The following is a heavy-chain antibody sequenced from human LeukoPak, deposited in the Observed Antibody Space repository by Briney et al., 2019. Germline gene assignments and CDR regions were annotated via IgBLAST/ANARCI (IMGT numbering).Heavy chain of an antibody. CDR2: IYYSGST. CDR1: GGSISSGGYY. Sequence: SQTLSLTRTVSGGSISSGGYYWNWIRQHPGQGLEWIGYIYYSGSTYYNPSLKSRVTISVDTSKNQFSLKLSSVTAADTAVYYCARAHSIFGVVSTNWFDPWGQGTLVTVSS. J-gene: IGHJ5*02. CDR3: ARAHSIFGVVSTNWFDP. V-gene: IGHV4-31*03. D-gene: IGHD3-3*01.